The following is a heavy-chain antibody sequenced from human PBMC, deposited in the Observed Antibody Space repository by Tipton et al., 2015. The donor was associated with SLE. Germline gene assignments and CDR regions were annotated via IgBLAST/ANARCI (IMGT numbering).Heavy chain of an antibody. CDR3: AKDPSGCSGGSRYGY. Sequence: SLRLSCAASGFTFSSYAMSWVRQAPGKGLEWVSAISGSGGSTYYADSVKGRFTISRDNSKNTLYLQMNSLRAEDTAVYYCAKDPSGCSGGSRYGYWGQGTLVTVSS. D-gene: IGHD2-15*01. CDR2: ISGSGGST. CDR1: GFTFSSYA. J-gene: IGHJ4*02. V-gene: IGHV3-23*01.